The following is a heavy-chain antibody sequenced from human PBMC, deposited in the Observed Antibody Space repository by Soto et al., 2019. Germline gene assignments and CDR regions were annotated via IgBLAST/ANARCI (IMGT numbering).Heavy chain of an antibody. CDR2: INPNSGGT. Sequence: QVQLVQSGAEVKKPGASVKVSCKASGYTFTGYYMHWVRQAPGQGLEWMGWINPNSGGTNYAQKFQGWVTMTRDTSISTAYMELSRLRSDDTAVYYCARIGVQGIAVAGLYPWGQGTPVTVSS. J-gene: IGHJ5*02. D-gene: IGHD6-19*01. CDR3: ARIGVQGIAVAGLYP. V-gene: IGHV1-2*04. CDR1: GYTFTGYY.